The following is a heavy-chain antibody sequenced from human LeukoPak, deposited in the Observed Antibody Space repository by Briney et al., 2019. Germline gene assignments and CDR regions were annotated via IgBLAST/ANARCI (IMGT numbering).Heavy chain of an antibody. D-gene: IGHD2-2*01. CDR2: INHSGIT. V-gene: IGHV4-34*01. J-gene: IGHJ4*02. CDR1: GRSFSGYY. Sequence: SETLSLTCAVYGRSFSGYYWTWIRQTPGKGLEWIGEINHSGITDYNPSLRSRVTISVDTSKNQFSLKLSSVTAADTAVYYCARADIVVVPAVDDWGQGTLVTVSS. CDR3: ARADIVVVPAVDD.